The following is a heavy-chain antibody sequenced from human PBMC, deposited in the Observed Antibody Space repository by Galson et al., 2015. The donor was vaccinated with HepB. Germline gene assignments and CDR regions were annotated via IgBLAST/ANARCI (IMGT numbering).Heavy chain of an antibody. D-gene: IGHD2-2*01. J-gene: IGHJ3*02. CDR1: GYSISSGYY. CDR3: ALYCSSTSCYDAFDI. CDR2: IYHSGST. V-gene: IGHV4-38-2*02. Sequence: ETLSLTCTVSGYSISSGYYWGWIRQPPGKGLEWIGSIYHSGSTYYNPSLKSRVTISVDTSKNQFSLKLSSVTAADTAVYYCALYCSSTSCYDAFDIWGQGTMVTVSS.